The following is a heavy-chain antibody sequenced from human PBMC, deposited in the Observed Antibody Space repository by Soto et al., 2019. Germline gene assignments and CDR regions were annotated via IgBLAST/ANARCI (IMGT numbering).Heavy chain of an antibody. D-gene: IGHD3-22*01. CDR2: ISSSSSYI. Sequence: GGSLRLSCAASGFTFSSYSMNWVRQAPGKGLEWVSSISSSSSYIYYADSVKGRFTISRDNAKNSLYLQMNSLRAEDTAVYYCASAEYYYDSSGWYYWGQGTLVTVSS. CDR3: ASAEYYYDSSGWYY. CDR1: GFTFSSYS. V-gene: IGHV3-21*01. J-gene: IGHJ4*02.